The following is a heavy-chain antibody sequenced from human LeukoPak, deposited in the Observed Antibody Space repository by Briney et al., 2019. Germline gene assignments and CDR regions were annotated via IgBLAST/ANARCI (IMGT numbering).Heavy chain of an antibody. CDR1: GGSFRGYS. D-gene: IGHD2-8*01. J-gene: IGHJ4*02. V-gene: IGHV4-34*01. CDR2: SNHSGST. CDR3: ARETNYYFDY. Sequence: SETLSLTCAVYGGSFRGYSWHWIRQPPGKGLEWIGESNHSGSTNHNPSLKRRVTISVDASKNQISLKWSSVTAADTAVYYCARETNYYFDYWGQGNLVTASS.